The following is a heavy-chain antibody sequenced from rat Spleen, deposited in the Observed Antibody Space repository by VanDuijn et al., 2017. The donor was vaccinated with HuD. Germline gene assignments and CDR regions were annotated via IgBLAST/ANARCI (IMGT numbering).Heavy chain of an antibody. V-gene: IGHV5-22*01. CDR2: IKFGDFTP. Sequence: EVQLVESGGGLVQPGRSLKLSCAASGFTFSDFYMAWVRQAPKKGLEWVASIKFGDFTPYYRDSVMGRFTISRDDGESTLYLQMNSLRSEDTATYYCVRLYNNHGYWDFDFWGPGTMVTVSS. CDR1: GFTFSDFY. J-gene: IGHJ1*01. CDR3: VRLYNNHGYWDFDF. D-gene: IGHD1-5*01.